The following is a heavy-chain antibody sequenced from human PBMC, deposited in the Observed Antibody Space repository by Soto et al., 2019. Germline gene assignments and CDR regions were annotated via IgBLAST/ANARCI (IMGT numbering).Heavy chain of an antibody. CDR1: GYTFTSYG. CDR3: ARGRYSVLRFLEWSAEAYYYYGVDV. J-gene: IGHJ6*02. D-gene: IGHD3-3*01. V-gene: IGHV1-18*04. CDR2: ISAYNGNT. Sequence: GASVKVSCKASGYTFTSYGISWVRQAPGQGLEWMGWISAYNGNTNYAQKLQGRVTMTTDTSTSTAYMELRSLRSDDTAVYYCARGRYSVLRFLEWSAEAYYYYGVDVWGQGTTVTVSS.